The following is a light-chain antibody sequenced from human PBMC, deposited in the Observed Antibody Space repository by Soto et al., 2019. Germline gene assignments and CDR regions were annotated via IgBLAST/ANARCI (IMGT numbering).Light chain of an antibody. CDR3: QQDDIYSNR. CDR2: GAS. Sequence: PATVSVVTHVPATRSLMASQSVSTNLAWYQQKPGQAPRLLIYGASSRATGIPDRFSGSGSGTEFTLTISSLQPDDFAIYYCQQDDIYSNRFGQGTIVDI. CDR1: QSVSTN. V-gene: IGKV3D-15*01. J-gene: IGKJ1*01.